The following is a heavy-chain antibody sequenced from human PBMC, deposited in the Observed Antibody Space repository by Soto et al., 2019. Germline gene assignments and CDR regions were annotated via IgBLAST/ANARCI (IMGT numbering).Heavy chain of an antibody. J-gene: IGHJ1*01. D-gene: IGHD6-13*01. CDR2: INSNTGDT. CDR1: GYTFTGYY. Sequence: QVQLVQSGAEVKKPGASVTVSCKASGYTFTGYYIYWVRQAPGQGLEWMGRINSNTGDTRYAQRFQGKVTMTSDTSSNIAYMELQSLKSKYASVYYCASTLAGAEYLQFWVQGTLVTVSS. V-gene: IGHV1-2*06. CDR3: ASTLAGAEYLQF.